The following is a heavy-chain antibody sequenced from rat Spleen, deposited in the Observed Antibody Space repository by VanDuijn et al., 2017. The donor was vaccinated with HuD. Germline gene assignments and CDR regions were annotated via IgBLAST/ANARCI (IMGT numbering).Heavy chain of an antibody. J-gene: IGHJ2*01. CDR3: ARGAAIDY. CDR1: GFTFNNYC. Sequence: EVQLVESGGGLVQPGGSLKLSCVASGFTFNNYCMTWIRQAPGKGLEWVASITNASGRTYYPGSVKGRFTISRDNAKSTLYLQMDSLRSEDTATYYCARGAAIDYWGQGVMVTVSS. D-gene: IGHD1-2*01. CDR2: ITNASGRT. V-gene: IGHV5-31*01.